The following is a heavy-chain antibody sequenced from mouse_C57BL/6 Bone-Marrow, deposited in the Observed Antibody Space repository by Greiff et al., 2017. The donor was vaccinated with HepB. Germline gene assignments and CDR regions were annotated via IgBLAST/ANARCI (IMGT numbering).Heavy chain of an antibody. J-gene: IGHJ3*01. Sequence: VQLQQPGAELVKPGASVKLSCKASGYTFTSYCMHWVKQRPGQGLEWIGMIHPKSGSTNYNAKFKSKATLTVDKSSSTAYLQLSSLTSEDSAVYYGASPPKRGTYAYWGQGPLVTVYA. CDR1: GYTFTSYC. D-gene: IGHD3-3*01. V-gene: IGHV1-64*01. CDR2: IHPKSGST. CDR3: ASPPKRGTYAY.